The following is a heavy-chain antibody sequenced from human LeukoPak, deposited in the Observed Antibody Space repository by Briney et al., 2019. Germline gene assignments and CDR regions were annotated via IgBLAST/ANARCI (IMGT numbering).Heavy chain of an antibody. CDR3: ARGGFYYDSSGYYRIDY. CDR1: GFTFSSYA. J-gene: IGHJ4*02. CDR2: ISGSGGST. Sequence: GGSLRLSCAASGFTFSSYAMSWVRQAPGKGLEWVSAISGSGGSTYYADSVKGRFTISRDNSKNTLYLQMNSLRAEDTAVYYCARGGFYYDSSGYYRIDYWGQGTLVTVSS. D-gene: IGHD3-22*01. V-gene: IGHV3-23*01.